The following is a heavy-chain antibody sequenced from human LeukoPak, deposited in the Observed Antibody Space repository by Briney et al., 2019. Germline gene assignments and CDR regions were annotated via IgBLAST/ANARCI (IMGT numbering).Heavy chain of an antibody. CDR1: GGSVSSGSYY. V-gene: IGHV4-61*01. Sequence: SETLSLTCTVSGGSVSSGSYYWSWIRQPPGKGLEWIGYIYYSGHTKYNPSLKSRVTISRDTSKNQFSLKLSSVTAADTAVYYCAREQASTASFDYWGQGTLVTVSS. CDR2: IYYSGHT. CDR3: AREQASTASFDY. J-gene: IGHJ4*02. D-gene: IGHD4-11*01.